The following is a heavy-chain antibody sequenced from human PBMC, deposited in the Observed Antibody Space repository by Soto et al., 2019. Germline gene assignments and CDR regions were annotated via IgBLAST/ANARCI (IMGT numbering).Heavy chain of an antibody. Sequence: WETLSLTCTVSGGSFSSYYWSWIRQPPGKGLEWIGHIYYSGRTNYNPSLKSRVTISGDTSKNQLSLKLSSVTAADTAVYYCARDYYYDSRGYPGAYYYGMDVWGQGTTVTVSS. CDR1: GGSFSSYY. V-gene: IGHV4-59*01. D-gene: IGHD3-22*01. CDR2: IYYSGRT. CDR3: ARDYYYDSRGYPGAYYYGMDV. J-gene: IGHJ6*02.